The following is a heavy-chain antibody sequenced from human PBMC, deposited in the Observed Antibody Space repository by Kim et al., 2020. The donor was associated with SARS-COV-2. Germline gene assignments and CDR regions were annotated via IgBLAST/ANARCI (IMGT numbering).Heavy chain of an antibody. Sequence: SETLSLTCAVYGGSFSGYYWSWIRQPPGKGLEWIGEINHSGSTNYNPSLKSRVTISVDTSKNQFSLKLSSVTAADTAVYYCARAHLGLGELSFGVWVDYWGQGTLVTVSS. J-gene: IGHJ4*02. D-gene: IGHD3-16*02. CDR2: INHSGST. CDR3: ARAHLGLGELSFGVWVDY. CDR1: GGSFSGYY. V-gene: IGHV4-34*01.